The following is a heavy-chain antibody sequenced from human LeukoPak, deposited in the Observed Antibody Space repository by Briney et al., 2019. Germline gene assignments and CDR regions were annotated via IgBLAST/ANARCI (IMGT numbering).Heavy chain of an antibody. CDR1: GFTFSGSA. Sequence: GGSLRLSCAASGFTFSGSAMHWVRQASGKGLEWVSSISSSSSYIYYADSVKGRFTISRDNAKNSLYLQMNSLRAEDTAVYYCAREVYITTGTTPFDYWGQGTLVTVSS. CDR2: ISSSSSYI. CDR3: AREVYITTGTTPFDY. D-gene: IGHD1-1*01. V-gene: IGHV3-21*01. J-gene: IGHJ4*02.